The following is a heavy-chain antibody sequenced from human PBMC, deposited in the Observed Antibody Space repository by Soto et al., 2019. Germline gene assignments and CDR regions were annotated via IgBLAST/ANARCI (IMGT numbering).Heavy chain of an antibody. D-gene: IGHD6-25*01. J-gene: IGHJ6*03. CDR1: GGSFSGYY. Sequence: SETLSLTCAVYGGSFSGYYWSWIRQPPGKGLEWIGEINHSGSTNYNPSLKSRVTISVDTSKNQFSLKLGSVTAADTAVYYCAREAGDYYYYYMDVWGKGTTVTVSS. CDR2: INHSGST. V-gene: IGHV4-34*01. CDR3: AREAGDYYYYYMDV.